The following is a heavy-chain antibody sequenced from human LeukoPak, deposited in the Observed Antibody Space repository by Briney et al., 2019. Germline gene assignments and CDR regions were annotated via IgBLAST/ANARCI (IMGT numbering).Heavy chain of an antibody. CDR3: ASGDTAIVKFGY. J-gene: IGHJ4*02. CDR1: GGSISSYY. D-gene: IGHD5-18*01. CDR2: IYSSGST. Sequence: SETLSLTCTVSGGSISSYYWSWIRQPPGKGLEWIGYIYSSGSTNYNPSLKSRVTISVDTSKNQYTLKLSSETAADTAVYYCASGDTAIVKFGYGGQGPLTTV. V-gene: IGHV4-59*08.